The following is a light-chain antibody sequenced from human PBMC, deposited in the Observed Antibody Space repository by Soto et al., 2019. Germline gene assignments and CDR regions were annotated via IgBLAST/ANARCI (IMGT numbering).Light chain of an antibody. CDR3: QHYGTSPGT. V-gene: IGKV3-20*01. J-gene: IGKJ1*01. CDR2: GAS. Sequence: EIVLTQSPGTLSLSPGERATLSCRASQSIDSNYLGWYQQKPGQTPRLLIYGASIRATGIPDRFSGSGSGTDFTRTISRLEPEDFAVYYCQHYGTSPGTFGQGTKVEIK. CDR1: QSIDSNY.